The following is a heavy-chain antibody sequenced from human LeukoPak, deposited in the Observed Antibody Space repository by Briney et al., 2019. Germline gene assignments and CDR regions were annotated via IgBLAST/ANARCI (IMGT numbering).Heavy chain of an antibody. J-gene: IGHJ3*02. CDR1: GGSFSSDA. D-gene: IGHD2-21*02. CDR3: AREARICGNTDCYPAFDI. V-gene: IGHV1-69*05. Sequence: GASVKVSCKASGGSFSSDAISWVRQVPGQGLEWVRQIIPIYGATNYAQKFQDRVTITTVDSPSTAHMELSSLRPDDTAVYYCAREARICGNTDCYPAFDIWGQGTTVIVSS. CDR2: IIPIYGAT.